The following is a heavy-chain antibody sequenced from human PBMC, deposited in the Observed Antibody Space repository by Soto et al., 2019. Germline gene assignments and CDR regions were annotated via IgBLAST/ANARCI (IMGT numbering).Heavy chain of an antibody. V-gene: IGHV3-30-3*01. Sequence: QVQLVESGGGVVQPGRSLRLSCAASGFTFSSYAMHWVRQAPGKGLEWVAVISYDGSNKYYADSVKGRFTISRDNSKNXXYRQMNSLRAEDTAVYYCARDPLWGTAMVLWYFDLWGRGTLVTVSS. CDR2: ISYDGSNK. D-gene: IGHD5-18*01. CDR3: ARDPLWGTAMVLWYFDL. CDR1: GFTFSSYA. J-gene: IGHJ2*01.